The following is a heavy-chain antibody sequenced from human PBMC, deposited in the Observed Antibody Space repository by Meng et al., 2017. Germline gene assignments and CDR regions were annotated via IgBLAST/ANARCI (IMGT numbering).Heavy chain of an antibody. CDR2: ISGSGGST. J-gene: IGHJ4*02. V-gene: IGHV3-23*01. CDR1: GFTFCSYA. D-gene: IGHD1-26*01. CDR3: AKGGTSGSYSFDY. Sequence: GESLKISCAASGFTFCSYAMSWVRQAPGKGLEWVSAISGSGGSTYYAKSVKGRFTISRDNSKNTLYLQLNSLRAEDTAVYYCAKGGTSGSYSFDYWGQGTLVTVSS.